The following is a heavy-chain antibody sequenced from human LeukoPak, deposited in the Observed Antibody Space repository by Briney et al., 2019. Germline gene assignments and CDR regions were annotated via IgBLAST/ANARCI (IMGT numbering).Heavy chain of an antibody. CDR1: GSTFSSYA. J-gene: IGHJ4*02. CDR2: ISGSGGDT. CDR3: AKTTAGYSSGRYPGWPVDY. D-gene: IGHD6-19*01. V-gene: IGHV3-23*01. Sequence: PGGSLRLSCAASGSTFSSYAIYWVRQAPGKGLEWVSGISGSGGDTYFADSVKGRFTISRVNSKNTVFLQVDSLRAEDTAVYYCAKTTAGYSSGRYPGWPVDYWGQGTLVTVSS.